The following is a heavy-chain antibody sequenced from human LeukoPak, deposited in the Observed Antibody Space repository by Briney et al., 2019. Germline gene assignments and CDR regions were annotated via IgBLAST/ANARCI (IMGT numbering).Heavy chain of an antibody. Sequence: SETLSLTCAVYGGSFSGYYWSWIRQPPGKGLEWIGEINHSGSTNYNPSLKSRVTISVDTSKKQCSLKLSSVTAAAPAVYYCARGGGYCSSTSCYNRFDPWGQGTLVTVSS. V-gene: IGHV4-34*01. CDR3: ARGGGYCSSTSCYNRFDP. CDR1: GGSFSGYY. D-gene: IGHD2-2*01. J-gene: IGHJ5*02. CDR2: INHSGST.